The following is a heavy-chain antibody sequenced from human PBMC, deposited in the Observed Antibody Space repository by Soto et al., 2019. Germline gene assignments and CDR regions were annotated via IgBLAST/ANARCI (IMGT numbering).Heavy chain of an antibody. Sequence: LRLSCAASGFTFSSYAMHWVRQAPGKGLEWVAVISYDGSNKYYADSVKGRFTISRDNSKNTLYLQMNSLRAEDTAVYYCARDLYDFWSSYGMDVWGQGTTVTVSS. CDR2: ISYDGSNK. V-gene: IGHV3-30-3*01. J-gene: IGHJ6*01. CDR3: ARDLYDFWSSYGMDV. D-gene: IGHD3-3*01. CDR1: GFTFSSYA.